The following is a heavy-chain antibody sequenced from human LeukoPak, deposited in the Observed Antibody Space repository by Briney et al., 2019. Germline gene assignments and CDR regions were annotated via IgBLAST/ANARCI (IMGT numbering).Heavy chain of an antibody. CDR1: GYTFTHYY. J-gene: IGHJ4*02. V-gene: IGHV1-46*01. CDR2: INPSGSST. CDR3: ARGQNSGPFDY. D-gene: IGHD1-26*01. Sequence: ASAKVSCKASGYTFTHYYMHWVRQAPGQGFEWMGIINPSGSSTRYAQKFQGRVTMTRDTSTSTVYMELNNLRFEDTAVYYCARGQNSGPFDYWGQGTLVTVSS.